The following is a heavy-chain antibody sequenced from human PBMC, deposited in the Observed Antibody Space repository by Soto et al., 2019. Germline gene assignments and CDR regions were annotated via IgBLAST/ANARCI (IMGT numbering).Heavy chain of an antibody. V-gene: IGHV4-31*03. CDR3: ARLGGRGVYYYDSSGSPPYFDY. CDR1: GGSISSGGYY. J-gene: IGHJ4*02. CDR2: IYYSGST. Sequence: ASETLSLTCTVSGGSISSGGYYWSWIRQHPGKGLEWIGYIYYSGSTYYNPSLKSRVTISVDTSKNQFSLKLSSVTAADTAVYYCARLGGRGVYYYDSSGSPPYFDYWGQGTLVTVS. D-gene: IGHD3-22*01.